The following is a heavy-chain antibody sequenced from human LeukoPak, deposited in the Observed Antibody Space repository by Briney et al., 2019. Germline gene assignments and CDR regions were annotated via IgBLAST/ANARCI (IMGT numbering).Heavy chain of an antibody. J-gene: IGHJ2*01. CDR2: IRQDGSEE. D-gene: IGHD2-15*01. Sequence: GGSLRLSCAASGITFSSLWMSWFRQAPGKGLEWVADIRQDGSEEHYVASVKGRFTISRDSTSLFLQMNSLRAEDTAVYYCAGGQGWHFDLWGRGTLITVSS. CDR3: AGGQGWHFDL. V-gene: IGHV3-7*01. CDR1: GITFSSLW.